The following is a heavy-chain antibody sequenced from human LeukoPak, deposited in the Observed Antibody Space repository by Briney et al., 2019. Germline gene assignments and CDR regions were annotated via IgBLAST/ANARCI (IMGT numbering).Heavy chain of an antibody. J-gene: IGHJ2*01. CDR3: ARPKGTSYGPNWYFDL. V-gene: IGHV3-7*03. D-gene: IGHD5-18*01. CDR1: GFTFSNYW. Sequence: GGSLRLSCAASGFTFSNYWMNWVRQAPGKGLEWVANINHDGSGKYYVDSVKGRFTISRDNVKNSLYLQMNSLRAEDTAVYYCARPKGTSYGPNWYFDLWGRGTLVTVSS. CDR2: INHDGSGK.